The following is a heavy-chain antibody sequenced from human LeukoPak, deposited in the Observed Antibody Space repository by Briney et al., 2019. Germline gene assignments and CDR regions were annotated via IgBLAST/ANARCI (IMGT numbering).Heavy chain of an antibody. CDR1: GFTFRIYS. V-gene: IGHV3-21*01. J-gene: IGHJ4*02. Sequence: PGGSLRLSCEASGFTFRIYSMNWVRQAPGKGLDWVSSISSSSSYIYYADSVKGRFTISRDNAKNSLYLQMNSLRAEDTAVYYCARVRLQLPCWGQGTLVTVSS. CDR2: ISSSSSYI. D-gene: IGHD5-24*01. CDR3: ARVRLQLPC.